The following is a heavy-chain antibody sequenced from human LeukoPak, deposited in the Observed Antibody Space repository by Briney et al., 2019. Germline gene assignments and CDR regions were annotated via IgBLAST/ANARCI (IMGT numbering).Heavy chain of an antibody. CDR3: ARGRGGYVWGSYRYMPY. J-gene: IGHJ4*02. Sequence: ASVKVSCKASGYTFTSYYMHWVRQAPGQGLEWMGIINPSGGSTSYAQKFQGRVTMTRDTSTSTVSRELSSLRSEDTAVYYWARGRGGYVWGSYRYMPYWGQGTLVTVSS. V-gene: IGHV1-46*01. CDR1: GYTFTSYY. D-gene: IGHD3-16*02. CDR2: INPSGGST.